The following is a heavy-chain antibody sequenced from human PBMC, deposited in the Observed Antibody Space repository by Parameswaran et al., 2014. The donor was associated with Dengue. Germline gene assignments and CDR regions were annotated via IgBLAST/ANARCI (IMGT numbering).Heavy chain of an antibody. V-gene: IGHV3-21*01. CDR3: ARIRGAYMDV. CDR2: ISSSSSYI. D-gene: IGHD3-16*01. J-gene: IGHJ6*03. Sequence: VRQMPGKGLEWVSSISSSSSYIYYADSVKGRFTISRDNAKNSLYLQMNSLRAEDTAVYYCARIRGAYMDVWGKGTTVTVSS.